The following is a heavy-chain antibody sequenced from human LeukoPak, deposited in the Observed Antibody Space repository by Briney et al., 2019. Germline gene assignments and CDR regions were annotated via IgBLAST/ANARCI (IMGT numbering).Heavy chain of an antibody. V-gene: IGHV4-34*01. CDR1: GGSFSGYY. CDR3: ARFRHYYYGSGAPFNDAFDI. CDR2: INHSGST. J-gene: IGHJ3*02. D-gene: IGHD3-10*01. Sequence: SETLSLTCAVYGGSFSGYYWSWIRQPPGKGLEWIGEINHSGSTNYNPSLKSRVTISVDTSKNQFSLKLSSVTAADTAVYYCARFRHYYYGSGAPFNDAFDIWGQGTMVTVSS.